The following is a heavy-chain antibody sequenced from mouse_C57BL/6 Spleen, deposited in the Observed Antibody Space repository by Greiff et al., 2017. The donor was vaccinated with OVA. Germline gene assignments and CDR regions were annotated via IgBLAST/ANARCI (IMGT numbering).Heavy chain of an antibody. J-gene: IGHJ1*03. D-gene: IGHD1-1*01. CDR3: ARIITTVVDGYFDV. CDR2: IWWDDDK. V-gene: IGHV8-8*01. CDR1: GFSLSTFGMG. Sequence: QVQLKESGPGILQPSQTLSLTCSFSGFSLSTFGMGVGWIRQPSGKGLEWLAHIWWDDDKYYNPALKSRLTISKDTSKNQVFLKIANVDTADTATYYCARIITTVVDGYFDVWAQGPRSPSPQ.